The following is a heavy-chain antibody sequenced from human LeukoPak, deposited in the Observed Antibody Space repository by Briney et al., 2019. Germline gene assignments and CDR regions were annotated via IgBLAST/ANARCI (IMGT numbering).Heavy chain of an antibody. CDR1: SGSVNSYY. V-gene: IGHV4-59*02. CDR2: IYYSGST. Sequence: SETLSLTCTVSSGSVNSYYWSWIRQPPGKGLEWIGYIYYSGSTDYNPSLKSRVTISVDTSKNQFSLKLSSVTAADTAVYYCARVPAAPRLYMDVWGQGTTVIVSS. D-gene: IGHD2-2*01. J-gene: IGHJ6*02. CDR3: ARVPAAPRLYMDV.